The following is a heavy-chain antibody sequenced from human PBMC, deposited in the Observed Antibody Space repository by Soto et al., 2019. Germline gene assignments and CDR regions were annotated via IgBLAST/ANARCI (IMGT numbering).Heavy chain of an antibody. V-gene: IGHV3-30*04. CDR3: ARPDRDGYNYDY. Sequence: PGGSLRLSCAASGFSFSSYTMHWVRQTPGKGLERVAVISHDGGDKYYADSVKGRFTISRDNSKSTLFLQMNSLRTEDTAVYFCARPDRDGYNYDYWGQGTLVTVSS. CDR1: GFSFSSYT. J-gene: IGHJ4*01. CDR2: ISHDGGDK. D-gene: IGHD5-12*01.